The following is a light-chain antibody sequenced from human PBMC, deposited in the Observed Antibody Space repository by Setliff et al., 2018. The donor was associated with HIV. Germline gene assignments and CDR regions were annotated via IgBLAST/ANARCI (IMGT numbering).Light chain of an antibody. J-gene: IGLJ3*02. CDR2: DVS. CDR1: SSDIGTYNY. V-gene: IGLV2-11*01. Sequence: QSVLTQPRSVSGSPGQSVTISCTGTSSDIGTYNYVSWYQQPPGKAPKFMIYDVSKRPSGVPDRFSASKSGNTASLTITGLLAEDEGDYYCCSYAGTSWLFGGGTKVTVL. CDR3: CSYAGTSWL.